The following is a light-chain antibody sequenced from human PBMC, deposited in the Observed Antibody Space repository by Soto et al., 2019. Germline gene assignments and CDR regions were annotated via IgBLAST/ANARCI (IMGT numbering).Light chain of an antibody. J-gene: IGKJ3*01. CDR3: QQYGSSPLVT. Sequence: EIVLPQSPGTLSLSPGERATLSCRASQSVSSRYLAWYQQKPGQAPRLLIYGASSRATGIPDRFSGSGSGTDFTLSISGLEPEDFAVYYCQQYGSSPLVTFGPGTKVDIK. V-gene: IGKV3-20*01. CDR1: QSVSSRY. CDR2: GAS.